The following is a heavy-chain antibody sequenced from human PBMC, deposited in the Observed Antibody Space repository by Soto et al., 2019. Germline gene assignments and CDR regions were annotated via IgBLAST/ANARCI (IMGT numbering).Heavy chain of an antibody. Sequence: ASVKVSCKASGYTFTSYGISWVRQAPGQGLEWMGWISAYNGNTNYAQKLQGRVTMTTDTSTSTAYMELRSLRSDDTAVYYCARDCRSTSCYKSFPPYYYYYGRDVWGQGTTVTVSS. J-gene: IGHJ6*02. CDR1: GYTFTSYG. D-gene: IGHD2-2*02. V-gene: IGHV1-18*04. CDR3: ARDCRSTSCYKSFPPYYYYYGRDV. CDR2: ISAYNGNT.